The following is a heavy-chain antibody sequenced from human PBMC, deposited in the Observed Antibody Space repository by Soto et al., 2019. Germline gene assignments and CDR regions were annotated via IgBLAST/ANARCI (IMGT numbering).Heavy chain of an antibody. CDR1: VGTFSSYA. CDR2: IIPIFATA. D-gene: IGHD1-26*01. J-gene: IGHJ3*02. CDR3: ARDQGATILNAFDI. V-gene: IGHV1-69*13. Sequence: SSVKVSCKASVGTFSSYAISWVRHAPGQGLEWMGGIIPIFATANYAQKFQGRVTITADESTSTAYMELNSLRSEDTAVYYCARDQGATILNAFDIWGQGTMVTVSS.